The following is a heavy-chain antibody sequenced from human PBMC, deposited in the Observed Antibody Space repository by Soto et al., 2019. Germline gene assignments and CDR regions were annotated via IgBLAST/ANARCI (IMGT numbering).Heavy chain of an antibody. J-gene: IGHJ4*02. CDR1: GFTFNTFG. D-gene: IGHD2-2*01. CDR3: ANSPNFYCSSYHCYKYYFDY. V-gene: IGHV3-30*18. Sequence: QEQLVESGGGVVLPGRSLRLSCAASGFTFNTFGMHWVRQAPGKGLEWVAVISYDGSDKYYSDSVRGRFTISRDNCMNPLYLQMNSLRTEDTAVYSCANSPNFYCSSYHCYKYYFDYWGQGTLVTVSS. CDR2: ISYDGSDK.